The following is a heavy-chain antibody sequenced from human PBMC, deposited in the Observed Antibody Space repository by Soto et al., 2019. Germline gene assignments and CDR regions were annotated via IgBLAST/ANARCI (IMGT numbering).Heavy chain of an antibody. CDR2: IYHSGST. Sequence: SETLSLTCAVSGGSISSSNWWCWVRQHPGKGLVWFGEIYHSGSTNYTKPLKSRVTTLVDKTKNKFSLMKRYVTAAAKAVYYCAGVNYCSGSYYSYICCDPWGQGTLVTVSS. V-gene: IGHV4-4*02. CDR1: GGSISSSNW. CDR3: AGVNYCSGSYYSYICCDP. D-gene: IGHD3-10*01. J-gene: IGHJ5*02.